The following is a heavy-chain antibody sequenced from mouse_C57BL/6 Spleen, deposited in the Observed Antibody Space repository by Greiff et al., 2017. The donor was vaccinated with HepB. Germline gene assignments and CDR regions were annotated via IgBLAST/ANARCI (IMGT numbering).Heavy chain of an antibody. Sequence: VKLQESGPGLVAPSQSLSITCTVSGFSLTSYAISWVRQPPGKGLEWLGVIWTGGGTNYNSALKSRLSISKDNSKSQVFLKMNSLQTDDTARYYCARNPHYGSSYAMDYWGQGTSVTVSS. D-gene: IGHD1-1*01. CDR3: ARNPHYGSSYAMDY. V-gene: IGHV2-9-1*01. J-gene: IGHJ4*01. CDR2: IWTGGGT. CDR1: GFSLTSYA.